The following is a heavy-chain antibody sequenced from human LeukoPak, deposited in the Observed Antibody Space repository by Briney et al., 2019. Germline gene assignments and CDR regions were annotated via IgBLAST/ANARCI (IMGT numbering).Heavy chain of an antibody. CDR3: AKKTGIPYSSSWLDY. J-gene: IGHJ4*02. D-gene: IGHD6-19*01. Sequence: GGSLRLSCAASGFTFSIFWMSWVRQAPGKGLEWVSAISGSGGSTYYADSVKGRFTISRDNSKNTLYLQINSLRAEDTAVYYCAKKTGIPYSSSWLDYWGQGTLVTVSS. CDR1: GFTFSIFW. V-gene: IGHV3-23*01. CDR2: ISGSGGST.